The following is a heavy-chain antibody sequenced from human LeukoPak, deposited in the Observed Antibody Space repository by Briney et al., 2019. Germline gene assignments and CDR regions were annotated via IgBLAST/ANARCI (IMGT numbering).Heavy chain of an antibody. CDR3: ARERNYGDYGNAFDV. J-gene: IGHJ3*01. D-gene: IGHD4-17*01. CDR1: GYTFTDYY. CDR2: INPKRGVT. V-gene: IGHV1-2*02. Sequence: ASVKLSCKASGYTFTDYYIHWMRQAPGQGLEWMGWINPKRGVTTYAQKFQGRVTMTRDTSITTAYMELARLGSDDTTIYYCARERNYGDYGNAFDVWGQGTKVTVSS.